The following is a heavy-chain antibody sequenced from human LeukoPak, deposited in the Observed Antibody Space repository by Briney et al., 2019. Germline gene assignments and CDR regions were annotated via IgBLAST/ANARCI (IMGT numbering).Heavy chain of an antibody. V-gene: IGHV3-30*04. CDR3: ARERASCYFDY. CDR1: GVTFSPYT. J-gene: IGHJ4*02. Sequence: PAGSLRLSCAASGVTFSPYTMHWFRQAPGKGLEWVAVISNDGGYINYADSVRGRFTISRDNSKNTLYLQMNSLRAEDTAVYYCARERASCYFDYWGQGTLVTVSS. D-gene: IGHD2-2*01. CDR2: ISNDGGYI.